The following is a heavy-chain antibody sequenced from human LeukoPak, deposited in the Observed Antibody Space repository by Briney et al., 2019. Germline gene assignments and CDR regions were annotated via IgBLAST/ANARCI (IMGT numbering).Heavy chain of an antibody. Sequence: SETLSLTCAVYGGSFSGDYWSWIRQRPGKGLEWIGEINHSGSSNYNPSLKSRVTISVDTSKNQFSLKLSSVTAADTAVYYCARKPLAAAGKIDYWGQGTLVTVSS. CDR3: ARKPLAAAGKIDY. CDR1: GGSFSGDY. V-gene: IGHV4-34*01. J-gene: IGHJ4*02. D-gene: IGHD6-13*01. CDR2: INHSGSS.